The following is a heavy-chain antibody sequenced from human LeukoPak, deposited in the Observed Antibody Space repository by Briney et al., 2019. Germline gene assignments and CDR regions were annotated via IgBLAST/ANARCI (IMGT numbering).Heavy chain of an antibody. CDR2: SDYSGST. CDR1: GGSISSSSYY. D-gene: IGHD3-3*01. J-gene: IGHJ4*02. CDR3: ARQAYDFWSGYDFDY. V-gene: IGHV4-39*01. Sequence: SETLSLTCTGSGGSISSSSYYWGWIGQPPGKGLEWIGSSDYSGSTYYNPCLKRRVTIYVDTSKNTFSLKLSSVTAADTAVYYCARQAYDFWSGYDFDYWGQGTLVTVSS.